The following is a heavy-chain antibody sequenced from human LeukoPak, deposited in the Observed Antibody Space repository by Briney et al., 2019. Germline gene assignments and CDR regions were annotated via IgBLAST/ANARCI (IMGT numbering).Heavy chain of an antibody. CDR2: ISAYNGNT. CDR1: GYTFTGYY. D-gene: IGHD3-22*01. CDR3: ARGHYYDSSGYYKD. V-gene: IGHV1-18*04. J-gene: IGHJ4*02. Sequence: GASVKVSCKASGYTFTGYYMHWVRQAPGQGLEWMGWISAYNGNTNYAQKLQGRVTMTTDTSTSTAYMELRSLRSDDTAVYYCARGHYYDSSGYYKDWGQGTLVTVSS.